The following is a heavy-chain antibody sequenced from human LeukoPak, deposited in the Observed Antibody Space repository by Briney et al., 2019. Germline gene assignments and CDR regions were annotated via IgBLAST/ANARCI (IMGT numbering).Heavy chain of an antibody. CDR2: ISTSSRYI. V-gene: IGHV3-21*06. D-gene: IGHD2-2*01. CDR3: ARADCSGSTCYLRHSWFDP. Sequence: GGSLRRSCAASGFTLSTFDMNWVRQAPGKGLEWVSSISTSSRYIYYRDSVKGRLTISRDDAKNSLYLQMNSLTVEDTAVYYCARADCSGSTCYLRHSWFDPWGQRTLVTVSS. CDR1: GFTLSTFD. J-gene: IGHJ5*02.